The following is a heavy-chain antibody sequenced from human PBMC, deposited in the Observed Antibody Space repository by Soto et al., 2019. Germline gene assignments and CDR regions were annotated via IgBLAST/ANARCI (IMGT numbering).Heavy chain of an antibody. CDR1: GGSISSYY. Sequence: SETLSLTCTVSGGSISSYYWSWIRQHPEKGLEWIGYIYYSGSTNYNPSLKSRVTISVDTSKNQFSLKLSSVTAADTAVYYCARQVPAEDFWSGYFGYWFDPWGQGTLVTVSS. D-gene: IGHD3-3*01. CDR2: IYYSGST. J-gene: IGHJ5*02. V-gene: IGHV4-59*01. CDR3: ARQVPAEDFWSGYFGYWFDP.